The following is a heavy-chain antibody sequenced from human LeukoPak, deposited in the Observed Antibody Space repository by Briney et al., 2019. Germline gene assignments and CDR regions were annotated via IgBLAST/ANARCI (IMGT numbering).Heavy chain of an antibody. J-gene: IGHJ4*02. CDR2: VYYNGLT. V-gene: IGHV4-59*08. CDR1: GGSIYNYY. CDR3: ARYCNDGTCFSKALDY. Sequence: SETLSLTCTVSGGSIYNYYWSWIRQPLGGGLEWIGYVYYNGLTRYNPYLNSRVTISVDTSKNQFSLKVNSVTAADTAIYYCARYCNDGTCFSKALDYWGQGTLATVSS. D-gene: IGHD2-15*01.